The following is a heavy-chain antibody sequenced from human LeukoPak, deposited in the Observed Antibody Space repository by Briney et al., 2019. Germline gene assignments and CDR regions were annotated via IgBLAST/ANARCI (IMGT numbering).Heavy chain of an antibody. J-gene: IGHJ3*01. CDR1: GFIFSDYG. D-gene: IGHD2-2*01. Sequence: GGSLRLSCAASGFIFSDYGMHWVRQAPGKGLEWVAVISYDGSKKYGADSVKGRFTISRDNSNNTLHLQMNSLRVEDTAVYYCAKPAVKRGYCGSSSCYASRIDVWGQGTMVTVSS. CDR2: ISYDGSKK. V-gene: IGHV3-30*18. CDR3: AKPAVKRGYCGSSSCYASRIDV.